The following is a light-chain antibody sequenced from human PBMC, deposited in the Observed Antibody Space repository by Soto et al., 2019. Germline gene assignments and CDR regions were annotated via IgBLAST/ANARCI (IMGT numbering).Light chain of an antibody. CDR1: SSDVGGYNS. V-gene: IGLV2-14*01. J-gene: IGLJ3*02. Sequence: ALTQPASVSGSPGQSITISCTGTSSDVGGYNSVSWYRQDPGKAPKLMIYDVTNRPSGVSNRFSGSKSGNTASLTISGLQAEDEADYYCSSYTTTSTLVFGGGTKLTVL. CDR2: DVT. CDR3: SSYTTTSTLV.